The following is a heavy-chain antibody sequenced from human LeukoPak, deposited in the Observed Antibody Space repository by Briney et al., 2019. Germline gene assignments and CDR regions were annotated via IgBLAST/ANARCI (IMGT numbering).Heavy chain of an antibody. D-gene: IGHD6-19*01. CDR2: IYGGGTNT. J-gene: IGHJ4*02. CDR1: GFSFSSFA. V-gene: IGHV3-23*01. CDR3: AKRITEAAGIYFDS. Sequence: SGGSLRLSCAGSGFSFSSFAMTWVRQAPGKGLEWVSTIYGGGTNTFYADSVMGRFTISRDDSKNMQFLEMDSLRPEDTAVYFCAKRITEAAGIYFDSWGQGTLVTVSS.